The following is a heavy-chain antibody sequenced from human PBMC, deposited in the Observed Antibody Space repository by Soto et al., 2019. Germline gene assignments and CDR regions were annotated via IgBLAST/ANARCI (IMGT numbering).Heavy chain of an antibody. CDR1: GFSLRSPS. CDR3: AKDQASEQGSFD. D-gene: IGHD6-13*01. Sequence: SEKLPFADSGFSLRSPSMKWVRQARGKGLEWDLGISGGCGTTYYPDSVKGRFTISRDNSKNTLFLQMNSLRADDTAVYYCAKDQASEQGSFD. J-gene: IGHJ4*03. V-gene: IGHV3-23*01. CDR2: ISGGCGTT.